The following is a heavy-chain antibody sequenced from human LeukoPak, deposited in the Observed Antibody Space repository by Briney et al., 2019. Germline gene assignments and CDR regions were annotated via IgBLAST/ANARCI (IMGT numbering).Heavy chain of an antibody. V-gene: IGHV3-64*04. CDR2: ISSNGGST. CDR1: GFTFSSYA. J-gene: IGHJ4*02. Sequence: GGSLRLSCSASGFTFSSYAMHWVRQAPGKGLEYVSAISSNGGSTYYADSVKGRFTISRDNSKNTLYLQMNSLRAEDTAVYYCAREKEDYDSSGYYSYFDYWGQGILVTVSS. CDR3: AREKEDYDSSGYYSYFDY. D-gene: IGHD3-22*01.